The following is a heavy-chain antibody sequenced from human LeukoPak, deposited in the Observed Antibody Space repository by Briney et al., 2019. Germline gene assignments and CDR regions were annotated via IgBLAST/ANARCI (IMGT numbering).Heavy chain of an antibody. J-gene: IGHJ6*03. CDR2: ISSSSSTI. CDR3: ARGGVVPARTKYFYYYMDV. V-gene: IGHV3-48*01. D-gene: IGHD2-2*01. Sequence: GGSLRLSCAASGFTLSSYSMNWVRQAPGKGLEWVSYISSSSSTIYYADSVKGRFTISRDNSKNTVYLQMNNLRAEDTAVYYCARGGVVPARTKYFYYYMDVWGKGTAVTVSS. CDR1: GFTLSSYS.